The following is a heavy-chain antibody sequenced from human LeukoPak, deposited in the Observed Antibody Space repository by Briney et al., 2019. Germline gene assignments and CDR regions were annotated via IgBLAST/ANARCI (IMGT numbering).Heavy chain of an antibody. D-gene: IGHD2-21*01. CDR2: IWYDGSNK. J-gene: IGHJ6*03. CDR1: GFTFSSYG. V-gene: IGHV3-33*01. Sequence: GGSLRLSCAASGFTFSSYGMHWVRQAPGKGLEWVAVIWYDGSNKYYADSVKGRFTISRDNSKNTLYLQMNSLRAGDTAVYYCARESFAEIAYYYYMGVWGKGTTVTVSS. CDR3: ARESFAEIAYYYYMGV.